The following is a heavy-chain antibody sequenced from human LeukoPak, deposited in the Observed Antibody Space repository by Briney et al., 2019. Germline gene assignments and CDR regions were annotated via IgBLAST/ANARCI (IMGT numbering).Heavy chain of an antibody. Sequence: GGSLRLSCAASGFTVSSNYMSWVRQAPGKGLEWVSVIYSGGSTYYADSVKGRFTISRDNSKNTLYLQMNSLRGEDTAVYYCAKGESYYDSSGYWGYIDYWGQGTLVTVSS. V-gene: IGHV3-66*01. J-gene: IGHJ4*02. CDR1: GFTVSSNY. D-gene: IGHD3-22*01. CDR3: AKGESYYDSSGYWGYIDY. CDR2: IYSGGST.